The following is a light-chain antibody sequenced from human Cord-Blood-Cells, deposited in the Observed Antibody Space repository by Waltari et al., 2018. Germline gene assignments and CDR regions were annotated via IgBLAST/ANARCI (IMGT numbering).Light chain of an antibody. V-gene: IGKV1-39*01. J-gene: IGKJ2*01. Sequence: DIQMTPSPPSLSASVGDKDTITCRASQSISSYFNWYQQKPGKAPKLLLYAASSLQSGVPSRFSGSGSGTDFTLTISSLQPEDFATYYCQQSYSTPPYTFGQGTKLEIK. CDR2: AAS. CDR3: QQSYSTPPYT. CDR1: QSISSY.